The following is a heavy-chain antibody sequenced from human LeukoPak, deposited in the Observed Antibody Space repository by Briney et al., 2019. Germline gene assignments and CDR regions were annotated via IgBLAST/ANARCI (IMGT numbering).Heavy chain of an antibody. J-gene: IGHJ4*02. Sequence: GGSLRLSCAASGFTVSSNYMSWVRQAPGKGLEWVSVIYSGGSTYYADSVKGRFTISRDNSKNTLYLQMNSLRAEDTAVYYCARVLGGEPTYYFDYWGQGTLVTVSS. CDR2: IYSGGST. CDR1: GFTVSSNY. D-gene: IGHD1-14*01. V-gene: IGHV3-53*05. CDR3: ARVLGGEPTYYFDY.